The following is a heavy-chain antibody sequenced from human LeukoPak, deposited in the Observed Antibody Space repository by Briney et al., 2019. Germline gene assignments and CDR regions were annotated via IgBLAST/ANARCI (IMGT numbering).Heavy chain of an antibody. V-gene: IGHV4-59*12. CDR3: ATRYSYGRGYFDY. Sequence: SETLSLTCTVSGGSISSYYWSWIRQPPGKGLEWIGYIYYSGSTNYNPSLKSRVTISVDTSKNQFSLKLSSVTAADTAVYYCATRYSYGRGYFDYWGQGTLVTVSS. CDR2: IYYSGST. D-gene: IGHD5-18*01. J-gene: IGHJ4*02. CDR1: GGSISSYY.